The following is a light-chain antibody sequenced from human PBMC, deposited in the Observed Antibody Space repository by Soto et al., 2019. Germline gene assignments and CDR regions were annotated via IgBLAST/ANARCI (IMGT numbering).Light chain of an antibody. V-gene: IGKV3-11*01. CDR1: QSIGLA. J-gene: IGKJ1*01. CDR2: DAS. Sequence: EIVLTQSPATLSLSPGERATLSCRASQSIGLAIAWYQHKPGQAPRLLIFDASQRATGIPARFRGSGSGTDFTLSISSLEPDDFAVYYCQQRTDRPPWTFGQGIKVDIK. CDR3: QQRTDRPPWT.